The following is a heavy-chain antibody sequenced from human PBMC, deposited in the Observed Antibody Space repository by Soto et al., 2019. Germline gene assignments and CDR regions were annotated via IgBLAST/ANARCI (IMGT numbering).Heavy chain of an antibody. CDR1: GGSISSSSYY. Sequence: QLQLQESGPGLVKPSETLSLTCTVSGGSISSSSYYWGWIRQPPGKGLEWIGSIYYSGSTYYNPSLKSRVTISVDTSKNQFSLKLSSVTAADTAVYYCARRGIAAAVYLYYYYGMDVWGQGTTVTVSS. D-gene: IGHD6-13*01. V-gene: IGHV4-39*01. CDR2: IYYSGST. J-gene: IGHJ6*02. CDR3: ARRGIAAAVYLYYYYGMDV.